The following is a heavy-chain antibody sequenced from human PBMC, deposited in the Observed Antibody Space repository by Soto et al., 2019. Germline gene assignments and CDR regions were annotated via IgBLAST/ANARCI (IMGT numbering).Heavy chain of an antibody. D-gene: IGHD2-15*01. J-gene: IGHJ6*02. CDR3: ARDPQDASYGGNPYPYYYYGMDV. Sequence: SVKVSCKSSGGTFSSYAISWVRQAPGQGLEWMGGIIPIFVTANYAQKFQGRVTITADESTSTAYMELSSLRSEDTAVYYCARDPQDASYGGNPYPYYYYGMDVWGQGTTVTVSS. CDR2: IIPIFVTA. V-gene: IGHV1-69*13. CDR1: GGTFSSYA.